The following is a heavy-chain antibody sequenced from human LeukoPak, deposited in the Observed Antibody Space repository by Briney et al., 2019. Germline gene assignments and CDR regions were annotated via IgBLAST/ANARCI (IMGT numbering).Heavy chain of an antibody. CDR2: INHSGST. J-gene: IGHJ3*02. CDR1: GGSISSSSYY. CDR3: ASPITGTTRRGFDAFDI. D-gene: IGHD1-7*01. V-gene: IGHV4-39*07. Sequence: SETLSLTCTVSGGSISSSSYYWSWIRQPPGKGLEWIGEINHSGSTNYNPSLKSRVTISVDTSKNQFSLKLSSVTAADTAVYYCASPITGTTRRGFDAFDIWGQGTMVTVSS.